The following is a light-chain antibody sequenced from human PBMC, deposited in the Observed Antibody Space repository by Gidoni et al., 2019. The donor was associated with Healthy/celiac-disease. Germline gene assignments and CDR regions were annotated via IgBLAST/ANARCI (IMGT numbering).Light chain of an antibody. V-gene: IGLV3-1*01. J-gene: IGLJ2*01. Sequence: ELTQPPSVSVSPGQTASITCSGDKLGDKYACWYQQKPGQSPVLVIYQDSKRPSGIPERFSGSNSGNTATLTISGTQAMDEADYYCQAWDSSPVVFGGGTKLTVL. CDR2: QDS. CDR3: QAWDSSPVV. CDR1: KLGDKY.